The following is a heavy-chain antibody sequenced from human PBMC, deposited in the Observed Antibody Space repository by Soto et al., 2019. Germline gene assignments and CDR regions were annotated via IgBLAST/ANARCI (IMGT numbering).Heavy chain of an antibody. CDR3: AIVPASSGRANFDY. CDR1: GFTFSIYA. CDR2: ISYDGSNK. J-gene: IGHJ4*02. D-gene: IGHD2-15*01. V-gene: IGHV3-30-3*01. Sequence: PGGSLRLSCAASGFTFSIYAMHWFRQALGKGLEWVAVISYDGSNKYYADSVKGRFTISRDNSKNTLYLQMNSLRAEDTAVYYWAIVPASSGRANFDYWGQGTLVIVSS.